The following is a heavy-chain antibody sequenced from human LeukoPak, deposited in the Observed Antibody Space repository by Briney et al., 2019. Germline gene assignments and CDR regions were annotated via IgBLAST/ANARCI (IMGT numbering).Heavy chain of an antibody. CDR3: ARDQNDDSSGYYPDY. CDR2: ISSSSSYI. CDR1: GFTFSSYS. J-gene: IGHJ4*02. V-gene: IGHV3-21*01. D-gene: IGHD3-22*01. Sequence: GGSLRLSCAASGFTFSSYSMNWVRQAPGKGLEWVSSISSSSSYIYYADSVKGRFTISRDNAKNSLYLQMNSLRAEDTAVYYCARDQNDDSSGYYPDYWGQGTLVTVSS.